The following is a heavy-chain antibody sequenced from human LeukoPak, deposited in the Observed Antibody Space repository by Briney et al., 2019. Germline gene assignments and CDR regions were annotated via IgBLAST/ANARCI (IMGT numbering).Heavy chain of an antibody. V-gene: IGHV4-59*01. Sequence: SETLSLTCTVSGGSISSYYWSWIRQPPGKGLEWIGYIYYSGSTNYNPSLKSRVTISVDTSKNQFSLKLSSVTAADTAVYYCLASSSGWYYFDYWGQGTLVTVSS. CDR2: IYYSGST. CDR3: LASSSGWYYFDY. J-gene: IGHJ4*02. D-gene: IGHD6-19*01. CDR1: GGSISSYY.